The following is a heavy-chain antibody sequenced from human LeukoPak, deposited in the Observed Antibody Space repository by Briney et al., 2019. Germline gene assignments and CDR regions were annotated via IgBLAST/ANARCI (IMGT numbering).Heavy chain of an antibody. V-gene: IGHV1-18*01. J-gene: IGHJ4*02. CDR3: ARRGAVAGTTGDY. CDR1: GYTFSNSG. D-gene: IGHD6-19*01. CDR2: ISAYNGNT. Sequence: ASVKVSCKASGYTFSNSGIVWVRQAPGQGLEWMGWISAYNGNTNYAQKLQGRVTMTTDTSTNTAFMELRSLRSDDTAVYYCARRGAVAGTTGDYWGQGTLVTVSS.